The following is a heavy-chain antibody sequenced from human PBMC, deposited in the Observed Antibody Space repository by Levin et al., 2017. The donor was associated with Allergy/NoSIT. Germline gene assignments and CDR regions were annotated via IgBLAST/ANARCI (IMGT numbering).Heavy chain of an antibody. CDR3: PKDRSGSRSKGDFDS. J-gene: IGHJ4*02. CDR2: ISGSGTGI. V-gene: IGHV3-23*01. CDR1: GLRFSGYA. D-gene: IGHD3-3*01. Sequence: GGSLRLSCAASGLRFSGYAMTWVRQAPGKGLEWVSTISGSGTGIYYADSVRGRFTISRDNSKNTLVLQMNSLRAEDTAVYFCPKDRSGSRSKGDFDSWGQGTLVTVSS.